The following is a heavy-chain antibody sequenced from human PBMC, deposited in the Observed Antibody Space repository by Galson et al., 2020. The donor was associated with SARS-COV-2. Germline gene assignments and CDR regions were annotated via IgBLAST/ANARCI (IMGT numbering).Heavy chain of an antibody. Sequence: SETLSLTCTVYGGSISSGGYYWSWIRQHPGKGLEWIGYIYYSGSTYYNPSLKSRVTISVDTPKNQFSLKLSSVTAADTAVYYCARDLGRWFDPWGQGTLVTVSS. J-gene: IGHJ5*02. V-gene: IGHV4-31*03. CDR2: IYYSGST. CDR3: ARDLGRWFDP. CDR1: GGSISSGGYY.